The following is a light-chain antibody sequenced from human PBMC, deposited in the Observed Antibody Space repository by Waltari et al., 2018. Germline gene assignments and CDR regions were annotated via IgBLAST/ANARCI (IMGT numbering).Light chain of an antibody. J-gene: IGKJ1*01. V-gene: IGKV1-5*03. CDR2: KAS. CDR1: QSISSW. Sequence: DIQMTQSPSTLSASVGDRGTITCRASQSISSWSAWYQQKPGKAPKLLIQKASTLRSGVPSRFSGSGSGTEFTLTISSLQADDFATYYCQQYQSYSGTFGQGTKVEVK. CDR3: QQYQSYSGT.